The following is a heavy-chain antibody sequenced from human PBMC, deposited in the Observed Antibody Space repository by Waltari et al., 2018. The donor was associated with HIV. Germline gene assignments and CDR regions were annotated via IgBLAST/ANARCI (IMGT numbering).Heavy chain of an antibody. V-gene: IGHV4-39*01. J-gene: IGHJ5*01. Sequence: QLQLQESGPGLVKPSETLSLTCAVSGGSISSSSYYWGWIRQPPGKGLEWIGSIYYSGSTYYNPSLKSRVTISVDTSKNQFSRKLSSVTAADTAVYYCARHVRSSIWFDYWGQGTLVTVSS. CDR3: ARHVRSSIWFDY. D-gene: IGHD3-10*02. CDR2: IYYSGST. CDR1: GGSISSSSYY.